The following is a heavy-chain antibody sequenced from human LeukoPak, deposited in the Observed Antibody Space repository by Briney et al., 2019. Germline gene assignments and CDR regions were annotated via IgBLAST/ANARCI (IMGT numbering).Heavy chain of an antibody. CDR2: IKQDGSEK. CDR1: GFIFSSYW. J-gene: IGHJ4*02. CDR3: ASGRQLGY. Sequence: GGSLRLSCAASGFIFSSYWMSWVRQAPGEGLEWVANIKQDGSEKYYVDSVKGRFTISRDNAKNSLYLQMNSLRAEDTALYYCASGRQLGYWGQGTLVTVSS. D-gene: IGHD3-16*01. V-gene: IGHV3-7*01.